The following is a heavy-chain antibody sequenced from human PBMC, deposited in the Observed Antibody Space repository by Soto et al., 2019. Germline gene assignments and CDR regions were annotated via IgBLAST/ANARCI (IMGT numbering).Heavy chain of an antibody. CDR3: ARGYYDSSGQSNTFDI. V-gene: IGHV4-59*01. J-gene: IGHJ3*02. CDR2: VYYSGST. CDR1: GASITSSY. Sequence: SETLSLTCTVSGASITSSYWSWIRQSPGKGLEWIGYVYYSGSTNYNPSLKSRVTISVDTSKNQFSLKLSSVTAADTAVYYCARGYYDSSGQSNTFDIWGQGTMVTVSS. D-gene: IGHD3-22*01.